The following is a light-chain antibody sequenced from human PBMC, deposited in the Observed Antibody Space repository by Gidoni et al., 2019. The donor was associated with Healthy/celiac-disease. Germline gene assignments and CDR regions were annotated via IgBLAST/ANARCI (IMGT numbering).Light chain of an antibody. Sequence: EIVLTQSPGTLSLSPGERATLSCSASQSVSSSYLAWYQQKPGQAPRLLIYGSSSRATGIPDRFSGSGSGTDFTRTISRLDPEDFAVYYCQQYGSSPRTFGQGTKVEIK. V-gene: IGKV3-20*01. J-gene: IGKJ1*01. CDR3: QQYGSSPRT. CDR2: GSS. CDR1: QSVSSSY.